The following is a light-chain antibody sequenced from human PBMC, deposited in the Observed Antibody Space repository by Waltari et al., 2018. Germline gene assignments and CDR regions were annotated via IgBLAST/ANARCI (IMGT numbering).Light chain of an antibody. V-gene: IGKV3-15*01. CDR2: AAS. Sequence: ETVMTQSPATLSVSPGETATLSCRASQNVDSSLAWYQQSPGQPPRPLLSAASPRASGVPARFSGSGSGTEFTLTISSLQSEDSAVYYCQQYNNWPPLTFGGGTKVELK. CDR3: QQYNNWPPLT. CDR1: QNVDSS. J-gene: IGKJ4*01.